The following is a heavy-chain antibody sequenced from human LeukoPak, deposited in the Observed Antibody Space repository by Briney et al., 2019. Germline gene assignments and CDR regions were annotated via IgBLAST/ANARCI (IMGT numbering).Heavy chain of an antibody. D-gene: IGHD3-16*02. CDR3: AKDRHDYVWGSYRQLFDY. V-gene: IGHV3-21*04. J-gene: IGHJ4*02. Sequence: GGSLRLSCAASGFTFSSYSMNWVRQAPGKGLEWVSSISSSSSYIYYADSVKGRFTISRDNAKNSLYLQMNSLRAEDTAVYYCAKDRHDYVWGSYRQLFDYWGQGTLVTVSS. CDR1: GFTFSSYS. CDR2: ISSSSSYI.